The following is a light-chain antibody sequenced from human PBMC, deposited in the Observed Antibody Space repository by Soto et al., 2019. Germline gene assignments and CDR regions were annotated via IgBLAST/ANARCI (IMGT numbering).Light chain of an antibody. CDR2: RES. V-gene: IGKV1-5*03. CDR3: QQYKTYTYT. CDR1: QSIDRW. Sequence: DIPMTQSPSTLSASVGDRVTITCRASQSIDRWLAWYQQKPGKAPKLLIYRESSLESGVPSRFSGSGSGTEFTFTISSLQPDDFATYYCQQYKTYTYTFAQGTKLEIK. J-gene: IGKJ2*01.